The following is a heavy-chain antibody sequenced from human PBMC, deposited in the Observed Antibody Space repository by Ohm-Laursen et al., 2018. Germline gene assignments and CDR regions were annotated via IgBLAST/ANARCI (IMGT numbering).Heavy chain of an antibody. Sequence: SLRLSCTASGFTFDDYAMHWVRQAPGKGLEWVSSISSSSSYIYYADSVKGRFTISRDNAKNSLYLQMNSLRAEDTAVYYCARRVEDDAFDIWGQGTMVTVSS. V-gene: IGHV3-21*01. CDR2: ISSSSSYI. J-gene: IGHJ3*02. D-gene: IGHD3-10*01. CDR3: ARRVEDDAFDI. CDR1: GFTFDDYA.